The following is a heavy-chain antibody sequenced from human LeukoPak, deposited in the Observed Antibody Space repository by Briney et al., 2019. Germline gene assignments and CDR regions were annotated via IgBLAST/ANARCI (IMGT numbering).Heavy chain of an antibody. J-gene: IGHJ4*02. Sequence: SVKVSCKASGGTFSSYAISWARQAPGQGLEWMGGIIPIFGTANYAQKFQGRVTITADKSTSTAYMELSSPRSEDTAVYYCARDDSSQALDYWGQGTLVTVSS. D-gene: IGHD6-19*01. CDR3: ARDDSSQALDY. CDR1: GGTFSSYA. V-gene: IGHV1-69*06. CDR2: IIPIFGTA.